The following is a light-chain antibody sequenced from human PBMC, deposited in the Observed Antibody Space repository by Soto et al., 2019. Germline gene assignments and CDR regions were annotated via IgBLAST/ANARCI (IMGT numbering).Light chain of an antibody. V-gene: IGLV1-44*01. CDR1: SSNIGSNT. J-gene: IGLJ3*02. CDR2: SNN. Sequence: QSVLIQPPSASGTPGQRVTISCSGSSSNIGSNTVNWYQQLPGTAPKLLIYSNNQRPSGVPDRVSGSKSGTSASLAISGRQSEDESDYYCAAWDDSLNGVLFGGGTKVTVL. CDR3: AAWDDSLNGVL.